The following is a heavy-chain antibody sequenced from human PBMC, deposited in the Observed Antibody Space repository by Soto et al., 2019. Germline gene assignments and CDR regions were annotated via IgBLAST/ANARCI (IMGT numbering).Heavy chain of an antibody. V-gene: IGHV4-31*03. D-gene: IGHD3-16*01. Sequence: SETLSLTCTVSGGSISSGGYYWSWIRQHPGKGLEWIGYIYYSGSTYYNPSLKSRVTISVDTSKNQFSLKLSSVTAADTAVYYCARDFGGLRRHYYYYGMDVWGQGTTVTVSS. CDR3: ARDFGGLRRHYYYYGMDV. J-gene: IGHJ6*02. CDR2: IYYSGST. CDR1: GGSISSGGYY.